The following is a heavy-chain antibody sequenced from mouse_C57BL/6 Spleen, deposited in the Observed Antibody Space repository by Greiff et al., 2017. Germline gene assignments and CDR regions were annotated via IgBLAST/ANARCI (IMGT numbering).Heavy chain of an antibody. CDR2: INYDGSST. Sequence: EVKLVESEGGLVQPGSSMKLSCTASGFTFSDYYMAWVRPVPEKGLEWVANINYDGSSTYYLDSLKSRFIISRDNAKNILYLQMSSLKSEDTATYYCAIYYDYHYAMDYWGQGTSVTVAS. J-gene: IGHJ4*01. CDR1: GFTFSDYY. CDR3: AIYYDYHYAMDY. V-gene: IGHV5-16*01. D-gene: IGHD2-4*01.